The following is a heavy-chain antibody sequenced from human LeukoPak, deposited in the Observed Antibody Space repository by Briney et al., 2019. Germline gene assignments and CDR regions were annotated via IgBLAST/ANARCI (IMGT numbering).Heavy chain of an antibody. J-gene: IGHJ5*02. CDR3: ARTSSYDFWSGPRWFDP. V-gene: IGHV5-51*01. CDR1: GYSFTSYW. Sequence: NPGESLKISCEGSGYSFTSYWIGWVRQMPGKGLEWMGIIYPGDSDTRYSPSFQGQVTISADKSISTAYLQWSSLKASDTAMYYCARTSSYDFWSGPRWFDPWGQGTLVTVSS. CDR2: IYPGDSDT. D-gene: IGHD3-3*01.